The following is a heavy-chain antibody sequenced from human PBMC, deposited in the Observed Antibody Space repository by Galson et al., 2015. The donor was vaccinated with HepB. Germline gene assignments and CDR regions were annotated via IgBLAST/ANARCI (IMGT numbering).Heavy chain of an antibody. D-gene: IGHD4-11*01. Sequence: SLRLSCAASGFTVSRKYMSWVRQAPGKGLEWVPVVYGGGSTYYADSVKGRFTISRDNSKNTLHLQMSSLRAEDTAVYYCASSGATTYGYYFEFWGHGTLVTVSS. V-gene: IGHV3-53*01. CDR3: ASSGATTYGYYFEF. CDR1: GFTVSRKY. CDR2: VYGGGST. J-gene: IGHJ4*01.